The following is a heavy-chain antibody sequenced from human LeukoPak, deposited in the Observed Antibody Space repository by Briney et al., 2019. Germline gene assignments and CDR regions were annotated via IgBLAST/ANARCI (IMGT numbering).Heavy chain of an antibody. CDR3: ARQRTPYSSFDP. J-gene: IGHJ5*02. Sequence: ASETLSLTCTVSGGSISSYYWTWIRQPPGKGLEWIGYIYYSGSTNCNPSLKSRVTISVDTSKNQFSLKLSSVTAADTAVYYCARQRTPYSSFDPWGQGTLVTVSS. D-gene: IGHD4-11*01. CDR2: IYYSGST. V-gene: IGHV4-59*08. CDR1: GGSISSYY.